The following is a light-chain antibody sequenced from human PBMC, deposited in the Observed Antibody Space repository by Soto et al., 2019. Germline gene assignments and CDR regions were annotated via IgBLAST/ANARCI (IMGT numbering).Light chain of an antibody. CDR3: QQYGGSPYT. CDR1: QSVSTTY. V-gene: IGKV3-20*01. J-gene: IGKJ2*01. Sequence: EIVLTQSPGTLSLSPGERATLSCRASQSVSTTYLAWYQHKPGQAPRLLFYAAASRATGIPDRFSASGSGTDFTLTISRLEPEEFAVYDGQQYGGSPYTFGQGTKLEIK. CDR2: AAA.